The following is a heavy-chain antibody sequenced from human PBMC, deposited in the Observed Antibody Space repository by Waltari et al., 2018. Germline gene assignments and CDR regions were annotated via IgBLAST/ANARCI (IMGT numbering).Heavy chain of an antibody. CDR3: ARGPVTIFGVENNWFDP. CDR1: GASFSSYA. D-gene: IGHD3-3*01. Sequence: QVQLVQSGAEVKKPGSSVKVSCKAFGASFSSYATPWVRQAPGKGLEWMGGIIPIFGTANYAQKVQGRVTITADESTSTAYMELSSLRSEDTAVYYCARGPVTIFGVENNWFDPWGQGTLVTVSS. V-gene: IGHV1-69*01. J-gene: IGHJ5*02. CDR2: IIPIFGTA.